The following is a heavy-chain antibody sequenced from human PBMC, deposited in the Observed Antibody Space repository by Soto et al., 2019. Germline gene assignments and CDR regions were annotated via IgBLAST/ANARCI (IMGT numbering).Heavy chain of an antibody. V-gene: IGHV1-58*02. CDR2: IVVGSGNT. Sequence: VASVKVSCKASGFTFTSSAMQWVRQARGQRLEWIGWIVVGSGNTNYAQKFQERVTITRDMSTSTAYMELSSLRSEDTAVYYCAGSVPAANYYYYYYGMDVWGQGTTVTVSS. J-gene: IGHJ6*02. CDR3: AGSVPAANYYYYYYGMDV. D-gene: IGHD2-2*01. CDR1: GFTFTSSA.